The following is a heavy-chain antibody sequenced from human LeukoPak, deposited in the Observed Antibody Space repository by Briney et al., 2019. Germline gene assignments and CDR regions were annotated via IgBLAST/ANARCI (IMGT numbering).Heavy chain of an antibody. CDR2: IRSKAYGGPT. CDR3: TRGSGSFHFDY. D-gene: IGHD1-26*01. Sequence: GWALRLSCTASGFTFGDYAMSWVRQAPGKGLDWVGFIRSKAYGGPTEYAAPVKGRFTISRDDSKSIAYLQMNSLKTEDTAVYYCTRGSGSFHFDYWGQRTLVTVSS. V-gene: IGHV3-49*04. CDR1: GFTFGDYA. J-gene: IGHJ4*02.